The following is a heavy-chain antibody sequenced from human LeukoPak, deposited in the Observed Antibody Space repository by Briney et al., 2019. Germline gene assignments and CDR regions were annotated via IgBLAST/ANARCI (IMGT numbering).Heavy chain of an antibody. J-gene: IGHJ4*02. CDR2: ISSSSSYI. D-gene: IGHD3-16*02. Sequence: GGSLRLSCAVSGFTFSSYSMNWVRQAPGKGLEWVSSISSSSSYIYYADSVKGRFTISSDNAKNSLYLQMNSLRAEDTAVYYCARDHYDYVWGSYRYFSLFDYWGQGTLVTVSS. CDR3: ARDHYDYVWGSYRYFSLFDY. V-gene: IGHV3-21*01. CDR1: GFTFSSYS.